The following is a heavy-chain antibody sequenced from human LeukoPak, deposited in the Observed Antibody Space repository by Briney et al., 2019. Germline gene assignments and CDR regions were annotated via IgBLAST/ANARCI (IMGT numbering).Heavy chain of an antibody. CDR3: ARVRGQYSSGWYSY. CDR1: GFTFSSYA. CDR2: ISYDGSNK. J-gene: IGHJ4*02. D-gene: IGHD6-19*01. Sequence: PGGSLRLSCAASGFTFSSYAMHWVRQPPGKGLEWVTVISYDGSNKYCADSVKGRLTISRDNSKNTLYLQMNSLRAEDTAVYYCARVRGQYSSGWYSYWGQGTLVTVSS. V-gene: IGHV3-30-3*01.